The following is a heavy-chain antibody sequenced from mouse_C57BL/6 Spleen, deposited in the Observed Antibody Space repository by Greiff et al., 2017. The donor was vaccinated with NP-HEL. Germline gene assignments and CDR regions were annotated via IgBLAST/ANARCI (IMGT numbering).Heavy chain of an antibody. CDR1: GYTFTSYT. V-gene: IGHV1-4*01. J-gene: IGHJ3*01. Sequence: VQLQQSGAELARPGASVKMSCKASGYTFTSYTMHWVKQRPGQGLEWIGYINPSSGYTKYNQKFKDKATLTADKSSSPAYMQLSSRTSEDSAVYYCARESYYGSWFAYWGQGTLVTVSA. CDR3: ARESYYGSWFAY. D-gene: IGHD1-1*01. CDR2: INPSSGYT.